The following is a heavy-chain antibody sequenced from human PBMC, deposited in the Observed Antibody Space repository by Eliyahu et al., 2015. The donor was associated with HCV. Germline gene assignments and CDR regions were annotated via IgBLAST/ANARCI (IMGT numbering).Heavy chain of an antibody. CDR1: GXSISSFH. V-gene: IGHV4-59*01. CDR3: ARTQGPNSSGWAYYFDY. D-gene: IGHD6-19*01. J-gene: IGHJ4*02. CDR2: IYYSXTTNYNPSLYNSGST. Sequence: QVQLRESGPGLVKPSETLSLTCTVXGXSISSFHWXWIRQSPGKGLEWIGYIYYSXTTNYNPSLYNSGSTNYNPSLQIRVTMSLDTSKNQFSLKLTSVTPEDTAVYYCARTQGPNSSGWAYYFDYWGQGTLVAVSS.